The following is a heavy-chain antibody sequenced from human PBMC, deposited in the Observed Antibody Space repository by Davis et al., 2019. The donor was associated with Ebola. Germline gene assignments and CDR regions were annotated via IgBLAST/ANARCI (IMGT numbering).Heavy chain of an antibody. J-gene: IGHJ4*02. Sequence: PSETLSLTCTVSGGSISSGDYYWSWIRQPPGKGLEWIGYIYYSGSTYYNPSLKSRVTISVDTSKNQFSLKLSSVTAADTAVYYCARVDVTTGFNQYYFDYWGQGTLVTVSS. CDR1: GGSISSGDYY. D-gene: IGHD4-17*01. V-gene: IGHV4-30-4*01. CDR2: IYYSGST. CDR3: ARVDVTTGFNQYYFDY.